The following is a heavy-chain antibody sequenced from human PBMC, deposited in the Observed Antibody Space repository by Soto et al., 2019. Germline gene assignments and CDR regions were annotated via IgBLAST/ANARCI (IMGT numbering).Heavy chain of an antibody. V-gene: IGHV3-33*01. CDR2: IWYDGSNK. CDR3: ASVSWDTAMVEEVGISEIDY. D-gene: IGHD5-18*01. CDR1: GFTFSSYG. Sequence: GGSLRLSCAASGFTFSSYGMHWVRQAPGKGLEWVAVIWYDGSNKYYADSVKGRFTISRDNSKNTLYLQMNSLRAEDTAVYYCASVSWDTAMVEEVGISEIDYWGQGTLVTVSS. J-gene: IGHJ4*02.